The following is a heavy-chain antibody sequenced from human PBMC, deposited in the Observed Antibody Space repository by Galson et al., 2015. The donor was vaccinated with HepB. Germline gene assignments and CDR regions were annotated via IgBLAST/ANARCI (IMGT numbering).Heavy chain of an antibody. Sequence: SLRLSCAASGFTLDDYAMHWVRQAPGKGLEWVSGISWNSGSIGYADSVKGRFTISRDNAKNSLYLQMNSLRAEDTALYYCAKSAYYYDSSGYYSLFDYWGQGTLVTVSS. CDR2: ISWNSGSI. CDR3: AKSAYYYDSSGYYSLFDY. V-gene: IGHV3-9*01. J-gene: IGHJ4*02. CDR1: GFTLDDYA. D-gene: IGHD3-22*01.